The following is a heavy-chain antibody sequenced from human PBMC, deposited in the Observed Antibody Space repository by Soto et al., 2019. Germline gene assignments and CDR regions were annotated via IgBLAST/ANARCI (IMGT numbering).Heavy chain of an antibody. Sequence: GGSLRLSCAASGFTFSSYAMSWVRQAPGKGLEWVSAISGSGGSTYYADSVKGRFTISRDNSKNTLYLQMNSLRAEDTAVYYCAKDQGPYGIVVVPAAVRNCDYWGQGTLVTVSS. CDR2: ISGSGGST. D-gene: IGHD2-2*01. V-gene: IGHV3-23*01. CDR1: GFTFSSYA. CDR3: AKDQGPYGIVVVPAAVRNCDY. J-gene: IGHJ4*02.